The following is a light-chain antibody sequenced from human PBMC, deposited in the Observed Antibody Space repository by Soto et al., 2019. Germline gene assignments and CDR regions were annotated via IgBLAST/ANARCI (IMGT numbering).Light chain of an antibody. CDR1: QSISNW. CDR2: KAS. V-gene: IGKV1-5*03. Sequence: DIQMTQSPSTLSASVGDRVTITCRASQSISNWLAWYQQKPGKAPKLLIYKASTLESGVPSRFSGSGSGTEFTLTISSLQPDDFAPYFCQQYNSYWYTFGQGTKLDI. CDR3: QQYNSYWYT. J-gene: IGKJ2*01.